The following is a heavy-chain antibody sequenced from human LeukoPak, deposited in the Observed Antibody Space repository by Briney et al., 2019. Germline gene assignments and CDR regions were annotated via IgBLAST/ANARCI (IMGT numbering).Heavy chain of an antibody. CDR1: GFTFSSYS. D-gene: IGHD2-21*01. J-gene: IGHJ3*02. CDR2: ISSSSSYI. Sequence: GGSLRLSCAASGFTFSSYSMNWVRQAPGKGLEWVSSISSSSSYIYYADSVKGRFTISRDNAKNSLYLQMNSQRAEDTAVYYCARVAYCGGDCYLAAFDIWGQGTMVTVSS. CDR3: ARVAYCGGDCYLAAFDI. V-gene: IGHV3-21*01.